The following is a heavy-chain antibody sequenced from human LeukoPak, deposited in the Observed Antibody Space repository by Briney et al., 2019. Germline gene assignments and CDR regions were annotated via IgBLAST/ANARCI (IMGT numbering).Heavy chain of an antibody. J-gene: IGHJ4*02. CDR2: IYYSGIT. Sequence: PSETLSLXCTVSGGSISSSSYYWGWIRQPPGKGQEWIGSIYYSGITYYNPSLKSRVTISVDTSKNQFSLKLSSVTAADTAVYYCARPLAAAGTFDYWGQGTLVTVSS. CDR3: ARPLAAAGTFDY. D-gene: IGHD6-13*01. V-gene: IGHV4-39*01. CDR1: GGSISSSSYY.